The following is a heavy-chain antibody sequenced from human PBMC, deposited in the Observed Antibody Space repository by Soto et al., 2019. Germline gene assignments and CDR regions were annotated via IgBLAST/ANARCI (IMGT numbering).Heavy chain of an antibody. CDR3: AKDSNKYSSSLRGRYFDY. J-gene: IGHJ4*02. CDR1: GFPFSSYV. V-gene: IGHV3-23*01. Sequence: GGSLRLSCAASGFPFSSYVMSWVRQAPGKGLEWVSGISGGGSNTFYADYVKGRFTISRDNSKNTLLLQMNSLGAEDTAVYYCAKDSNKYSSSLRGRYFDYWGQGIGVTVSP. CDR2: ISGGGSNT. D-gene: IGHD4-4*01.